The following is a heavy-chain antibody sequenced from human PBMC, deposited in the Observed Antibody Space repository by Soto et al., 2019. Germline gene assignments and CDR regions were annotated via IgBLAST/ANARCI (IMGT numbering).Heavy chain of an antibody. D-gene: IGHD3-3*01. CDR2: ISSSSSTI. Sequence: PGGSLRLSCAASGFTFSSYSMNWVLQAPWKGLEWVSSISSSSSTIYYADSVKGRFTISRDNAKNSLYLQMNSLRAEDTAVYYCAKDPASITIFGVVREAYYMDVWGKGTTVTVSS. V-gene: IGHV3-48*01. CDR1: GFTFSSYS. J-gene: IGHJ6*03. CDR3: AKDPASITIFGVVREAYYMDV.